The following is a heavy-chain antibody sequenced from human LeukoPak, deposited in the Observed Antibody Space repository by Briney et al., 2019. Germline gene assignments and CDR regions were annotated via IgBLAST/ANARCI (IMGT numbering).Heavy chain of an antibody. Sequence: GRSLRLSCAASGFTFSSYARNWVRQAPGKGLKWVSGFRGSGAATFYADSVKGRFTISRDNSKNTLYLQMNSLRAEDTAVYYCAKGQRFYGEYYFDYWGQGTLVTVSS. CDR2: FRGSGAAT. CDR3: AKGQRFYGEYYFDY. CDR1: GFTFSSYA. V-gene: IGHV3-23*01. J-gene: IGHJ4*02. D-gene: IGHD4-17*01.